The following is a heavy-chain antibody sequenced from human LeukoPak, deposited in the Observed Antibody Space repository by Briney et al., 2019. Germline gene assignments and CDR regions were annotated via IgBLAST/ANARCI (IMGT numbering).Heavy chain of an antibody. J-gene: IGHJ6*03. CDR2: IYHSGST. CDR3: ARGAYYMDV. V-gene: IGHV4-38-2*02. Sequence: SSETLSLTCTVSGYSISSGYYWGWIRQPPGKGLEWIGSIYHSGSTYYSPSLKSRVTISEDTSKNQFSLKLSSVTAADTAVYYCARGAYYMDVWGKGTTVTVSS. CDR1: GYSISSGYY.